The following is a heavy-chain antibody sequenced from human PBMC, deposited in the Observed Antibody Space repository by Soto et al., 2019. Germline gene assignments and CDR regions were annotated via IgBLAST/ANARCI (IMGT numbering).Heavy chain of an antibody. CDR3: AREGSVSSSDYYAYYYGMDV. CDR2: ISSSGGII. J-gene: IGHJ6*02. V-gene: IGHV3-48*03. D-gene: IGHD3-10*01. Sequence: LRLSCAASGFTFSNYDINWVRQAPGKGPEWISHISSSGGIIYYADSVKGRFTISRDNAKNSLYLQMNSLRGEDTAVYYCAREGSVSSSDYYAYYYGMDVWGQGTTVTVSS. CDR1: GFTFSNYD.